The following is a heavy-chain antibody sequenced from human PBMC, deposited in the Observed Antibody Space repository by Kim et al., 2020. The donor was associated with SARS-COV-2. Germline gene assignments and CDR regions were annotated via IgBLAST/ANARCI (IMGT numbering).Heavy chain of an antibody. J-gene: IGHJ6*02. D-gene: IGHD2-2*01. CDR2: IYYSGST. CDR1: GGSISSYY. V-gene: IGHV4-59*08. Sequence: SETLSLTCTVSGGSISSYYWSWIRQPPGKGLEWIGYIYYSGSTNYNPPRKSRVNISVDTSKNQSSLKLSSVTAADTAVYYCARQLIYCSSTSCYDNYYYYGMDVWGQGTTVTVS. CDR3: ARQLIYCSSTSCYDNYYYYGMDV.